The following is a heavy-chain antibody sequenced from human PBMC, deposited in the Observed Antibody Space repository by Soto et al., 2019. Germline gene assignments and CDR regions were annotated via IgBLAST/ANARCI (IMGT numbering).Heavy chain of an antibody. Sequence: PSETLSLTCAVSGVSISSADYSWSWIRQPPGKGLEWIGYIYQSGSTTYNPSLRSRLTISLDRSKNEFSLKLTSVTAADTAVYYCARHFDSGSYPLDYWGQGTLVTVSS. J-gene: IGHJ4*02. D-gene: IGHD3-10*01. CDR2: IYQSGST. CDR3: ARHFDSGSYPLDY. CDR1: GVSISSADYS. V-gene: IGHV4-30-2*01.